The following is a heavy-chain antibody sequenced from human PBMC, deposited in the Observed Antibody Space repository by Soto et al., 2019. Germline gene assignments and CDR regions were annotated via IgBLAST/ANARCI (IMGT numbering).Heavy chain of an antibody. CDR2: IYWDDDK. CDR3: AHRQVVAGTTILFDWFDP. V-gene: IGHV2-5*02. CDR1: GFSLSTSGVG. Sequence: PTLVNPTHTLTLTCTFSGFSLSTSGVGVGWIRQPPGKALEWLALIYWDDDKRYSPSLKSRLTITKDTSKNQVVLTMTNMDPVDTATYYCAHRQVVAGTTILFDWFDPWGQGTLVTVSS. D-gene: IGHD1-7*01. J-gene: IGHJ5*02.